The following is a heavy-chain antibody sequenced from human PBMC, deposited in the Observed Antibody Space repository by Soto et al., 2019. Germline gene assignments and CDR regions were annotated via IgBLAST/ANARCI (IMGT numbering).Heavy chain of an antibody. CDR1: GGSISSYY. V-gene: IGHV4-59*01. Sequence: ASETLSLTCTVSGGSISSYYWSWIRQPPGKGLEWIGYIYYSGSTNYNPSLKSRVTISVDTSKNQFSLKLSSVTAADTAVYYCARADYYGSGSYRGWFDPWGQGTLVTVSS. D-gene: IGHD3-10*01. CDR2: IYYSGST. J-gene: IGHJ5*02. CDR3: ARADYYGSGSYRGWFDP.